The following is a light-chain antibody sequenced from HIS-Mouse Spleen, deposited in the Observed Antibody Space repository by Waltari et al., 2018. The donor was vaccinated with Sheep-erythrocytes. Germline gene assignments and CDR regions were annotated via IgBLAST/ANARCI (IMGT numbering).Light chain of an antibody. Sequence: EIVLTQSPATLSLSPGERATLSCSASQSVSSYLAWYQQKPGQAPRLLIHDASNRATGIPARFSGSGSGTDFTLTISSLEPEDFAVYYCQQRSNWYTFGQGTKLEIK. CDR1: QSVSSY. V-gene: IGKV3-11*01. CDR2: DAS. CDR3: QQRSNWYT. J-gene: IGKJ2*01.